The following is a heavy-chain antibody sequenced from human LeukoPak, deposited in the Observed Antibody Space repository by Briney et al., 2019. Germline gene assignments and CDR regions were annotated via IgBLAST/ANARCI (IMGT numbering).Heavy chain of an antibody. CDR1: GGSISSGGYS. D-gene: IGHD3-22*01. Sequence: PSETLSLTCAVSGGSISSGGYSWSWIRQPPGKGLEWIGYIYHTGSTYYSPSLKSRVTVSVDRSENQFSLKLGSVTAADTAVYYCARGYYDSSGYYLDYWGQGTLVNVSS. V-gene: IGHV4-30-2*01. CDR3: ARGYYDSSGYYLDY. J-gene: IGHJ4*02. CDR2: IYHTGST.